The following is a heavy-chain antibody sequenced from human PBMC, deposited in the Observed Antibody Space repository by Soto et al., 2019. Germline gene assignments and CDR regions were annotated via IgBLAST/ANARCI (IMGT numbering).Heavy chain of an antibody. Sequence: QVQLVQSGAELKKPGASVKISCKASGYSFITFYIHWVRQAPGQGLEWMGIINPSGGVTGHAQKFQGRVSMTRDTSTSTVYMESSSLRSDDTAVYFCTREAAAAGFDYWGQGTLVAVSS. CDR3: TREAAAAGFDY. CDR2: INPSGGVT. V-gene: IGHV1-46*01. D-gene: IGHD6-13*01. CDR1: GYSFITFY. J-gene: IGHJ4*02.